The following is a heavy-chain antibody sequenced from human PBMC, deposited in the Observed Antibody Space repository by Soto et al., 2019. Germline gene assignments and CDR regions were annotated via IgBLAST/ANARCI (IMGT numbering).Heavy chain of an antibody. CDR1: GFTFSSYG. Sequence: GGSLRLSCTASGFTFSSYGMHWVRQAPGKGLEWVAVISYDGSNKYYADSVKGRFTISRDNSKNTLYLQMNSLRAEDTAVYYCAKESDFWSGYPDPDNWFDPWGQGTLVTVSS. D-gene: IGHD3-3*01. V-gene: IGHV3-30*18. CDR3: AKESDFWSGYPDPDNWFDP. CDR2: ISYDGSNK. J-gene: IGHJ5*02.